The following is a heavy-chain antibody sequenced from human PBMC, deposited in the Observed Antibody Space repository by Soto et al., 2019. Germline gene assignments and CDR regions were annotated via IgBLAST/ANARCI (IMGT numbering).Heavy chain of an antibody. CDR1: GFTLRGYA. CDR2: ISSNGVGT. D-gene: IGHD6-6*01. CDR3: ARRARPDFYYMDV. J-gene: IGHJ6*03. Sequence: EVQLAESGGGLAKPGGSLRLSCAASGFTLRGYAMVWVRQAPGKGLEYVSGISSNGVGTYYANSVQGRFTISRDNSKNTVYLQMGSLRPEDMAVYYCARRARPDFYYMDVWGKGTTVTVSS. V-gene: IGHV3-64*01.